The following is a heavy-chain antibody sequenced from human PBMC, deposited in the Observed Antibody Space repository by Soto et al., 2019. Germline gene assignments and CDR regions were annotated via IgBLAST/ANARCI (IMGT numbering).Heavy chain of an antibody. CDR2: ISSSSSYI. Sequence: GGSLRPSCAASGFTFSSYSMNWVRQAPGKGLEWVSSISSSSSYIYYADSVKGRFTISRDNAKNSLYLQMNSLRAEDTAVYYCASEALGYCSSTSCYFWGQGTLVTVSS. D-gene: IGHD2-2*01. J-gene: IGHJ4*02. V-gene: IGHV3-21*01. CDR1: GFTFSSYS. CDR3: ASEALGYCSSTSCYF.